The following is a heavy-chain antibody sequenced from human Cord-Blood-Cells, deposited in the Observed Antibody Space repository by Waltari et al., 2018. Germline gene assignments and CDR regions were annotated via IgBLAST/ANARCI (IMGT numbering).Heavy chain of an antibody. V-gene: IGHV3-7*01. J-gene: IGHJ3*02. Sequence: EVQLVESGGGLVQPGGSLRLSCAASGFTFSSYWMSWVRQAPGKGLEWVANIKQDGSEKYYVDSVKGRFTISRDNAKNSLYLQMNSLRAEDTAVYYCARVCRTSCSDAFDIWGQGTMVTVSS. CDR3: ARVCRTSCSDAFDI. CDR1: GFTFSSYW. CDR2: IKQDGSEK. D-gene: IGHD2-2*01.